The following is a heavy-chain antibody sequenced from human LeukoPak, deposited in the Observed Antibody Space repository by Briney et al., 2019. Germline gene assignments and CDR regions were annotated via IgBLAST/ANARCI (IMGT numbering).Heavy chain of an antibody. D-gene: IGHD3-9*01. CDR1: GFTFSSYW. J-gene: IGHJ3*02. CDR3: AEQETAYDILTGYYNAAFDI. Sequence: PGGSLRLSCAASGFTFSSYWMSWVRQAPGKGLEWVANIKQEGSEKYYVDSVKGRFTISRDNAKNSLYLQMNSLRAEDTAVYYCAEQETAYDILTGYYNAAFDIWGQGTMVTVSS. V-gene: IGHV3-7*03. CDR2: IKQEGSEK.